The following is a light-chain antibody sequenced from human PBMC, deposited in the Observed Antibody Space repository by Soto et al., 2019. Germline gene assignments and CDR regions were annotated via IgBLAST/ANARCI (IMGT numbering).Light chain of an antibody. CDR2: DVS. J-gene: IGLJ2*01. V-gene: IGLV2-14*01. Sequence: QSALTQPASVSGSPGQSITISCTGTSSDVGGYNYVSWYQQHPGKAPKLMIYDVSNRPSGVSNRFSGSKSGNTASLTISGLQAEDEAHYYCSSYTSSSTSGFGGGTKLTVL. CDR3: SSYTSSSTSG. CDR1: SSDVGGYNY.